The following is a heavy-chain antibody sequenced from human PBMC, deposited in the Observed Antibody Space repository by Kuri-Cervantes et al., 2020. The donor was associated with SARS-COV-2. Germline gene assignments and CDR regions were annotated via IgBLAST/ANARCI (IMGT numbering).Heavy chain of an antibody. V-gene: IGHV1-18*04. D-gene: IGHD1-1*01. J-gene: IGHJ4*02. CDR1: GYTFTNYG. CDR2: ISAYNGKI. CDR3: AREWGGRTGTTGGY. Sequence: ASVKVSCKASGYTFTNYGITWVRQAPGQGLQWMGWISAYNGKIDYAQNLQGRVTMTTDKSTSTAYMELRSLRSDDTAVYYCAREWGGRTGTTGGYWGQGTLVTVSS.